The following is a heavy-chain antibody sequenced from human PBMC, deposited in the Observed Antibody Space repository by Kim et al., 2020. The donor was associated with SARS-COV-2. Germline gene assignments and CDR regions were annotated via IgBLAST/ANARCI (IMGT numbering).Heavy chain of an antibody. CDR3: ARSKGIAAAGTLDY. CDR2: ISSSSSYI. CDR1: GFTFSNYS. D-gene: IGHD6-13*01. J-gene: IGHJ4*02. Sequence: GGSLRLSCAASGFTFSNYSMNLVRQAPGKGLEWVSSISSSSSYIYYADSVKGRFTISRDNAKNSLYLQMNSLRAEDTAVYYCARSKGIAAAGTLDYWGQGTLVTVSS. V-gene: IGHV3-21*01.